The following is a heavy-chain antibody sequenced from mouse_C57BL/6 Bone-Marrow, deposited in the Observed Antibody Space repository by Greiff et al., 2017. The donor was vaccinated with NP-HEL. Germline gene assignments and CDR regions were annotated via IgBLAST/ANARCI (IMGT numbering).Heavy chain of an antibody. V-gene: IGHV1-80*01. J-gene: IGHJ3*01. Sequence: VHLVESGAELVKPGASVKISCKASGYEFSNYWLNWVKQRPGKGLEWIGQLYPGAGDTNYHGQFKDKATLPADNSSRTAYMQLSRLTSEDSAVFWCARGAHWGQGTLLTDSA. CDR3: ARGAH. CDR1: GYEFSNYW. CDR2: LYPGAGDT.